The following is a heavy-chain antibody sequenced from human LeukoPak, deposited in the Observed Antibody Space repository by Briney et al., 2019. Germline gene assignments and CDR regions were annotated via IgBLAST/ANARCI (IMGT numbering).Heavy chain of an antibody. D-gene: IGHD4-17*01. CDR2: INASGGST. V-gene: IGHV3-23*01. CDR3: AKYGAYGDY. Sequence: PVGSLRLSCAASGFTFTSYAISWVRQAPGEGLEWVSSINASGGSTNYAHSVKGRFTISRDNSKNTLYLQMNSLTSDDTAVYYCAKYGAYGDYWGQGALVTVSS. J-gene: IGHJ4*02. CDR1: GFTFTSYA.